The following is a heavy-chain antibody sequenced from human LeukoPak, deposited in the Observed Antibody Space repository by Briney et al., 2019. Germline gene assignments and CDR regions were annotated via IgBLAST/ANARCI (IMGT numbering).Heavy chain of an antibody. CDR3: ASQRWSTNQFDH. V-gene: IGHV4-39*01. D-gene: IGHD4-23*01. J-gene: IGHJ4*02. CDR1: GGSISSSNYN. CDR2: IYFSGST. Sequence: PSETLSLTCTVSGGSISSSNYNWAWIRQPPGKGLEWIGSIYFSGSTSYNPSLKTRFTISVRTSKNQFSLRLTSVTAADTAVYYCASQRWSTNQFDHWGQGTLVTVSS.